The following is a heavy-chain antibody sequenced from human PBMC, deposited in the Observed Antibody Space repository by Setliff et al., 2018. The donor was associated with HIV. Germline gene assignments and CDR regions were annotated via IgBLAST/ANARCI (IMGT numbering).Heavy chain of an antibody. CDR1: GGSISSSSYY. CDR2: IYYSGST. J-gene: IGHJ5*02. Sequence: PSETLSLTCTVSGGSISSSSYYWGWIRQPPGKGLEWIGSIYYSGSTYYNPSLKSRVTISGDTSKNQFSLKLSSVTAADTAVYYCARGTMVRGVIIVVWNWFDPWGQGTLVTVSS. CDR3: ARGTMVRGVIIVVWNWFDP. D-gene: IGHD3-10*01. V-gene: IGHV4-39*01.